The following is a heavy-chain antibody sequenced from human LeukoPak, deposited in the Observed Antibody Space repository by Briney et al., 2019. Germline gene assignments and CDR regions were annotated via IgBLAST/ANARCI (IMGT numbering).Heavy chain of an antibody. CDR3: ASIFWGYCSSTSCYVDY. CDR2: ISYDGSIK. D-gene: IGHD2-2*01. CDR1: GFTFSSYA. J-gene: IGHJ4*02. Sequence: GGSLRLSCAASGFTFSSYAMHWIRQAPDEGLEWVAVISYDGSIKHYTDSVKGRFTISRDNSKNTLYLQMSSLRPEDTAVYYCASIFWGYCSSTSCYVDYWGQGTLVSVSS. V-gene: IGHV3-30-3*01.